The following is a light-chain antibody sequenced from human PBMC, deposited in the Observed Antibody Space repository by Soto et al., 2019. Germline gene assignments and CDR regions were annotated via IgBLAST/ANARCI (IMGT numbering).Light chain of an antibody. CDR2: AAF. CDR1: QSISSY. Sequence: DIQMTQFPSSLSASVVDRVTITCRASQSISSYLNWYQQKPGKAPKLLIYAAFSLPSEVPSKFSGSGYGTDFPLTISSLQPEDFATYYCQQSYSTPRTLGQGTKLEIK. V-gene: IGKV1-39*01. J-gene: IGKJ2*01. CDR3: QQSYSTPRT.